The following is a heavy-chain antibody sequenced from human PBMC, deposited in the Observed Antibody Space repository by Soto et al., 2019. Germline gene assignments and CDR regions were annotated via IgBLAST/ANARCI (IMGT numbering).Heavy chain of an antibody. CDR1: GFTFDDYA. V-gene: IGHV3-23*01. CDR3: ATHYITILDY. CDR2: ITWNSGIT. D-gene: IGHD3-3*01. Sequence: PGGSLRLSCAASGFTFDDYAMHWVRQTPGKGLEWVSGITWNSGITVYADSAKGRFTISRDNSKNTLYLQMNSLRAEDTAVYYCATHYITILDYWGQGTLVTVSS. J-gene: IGHJ4*02.